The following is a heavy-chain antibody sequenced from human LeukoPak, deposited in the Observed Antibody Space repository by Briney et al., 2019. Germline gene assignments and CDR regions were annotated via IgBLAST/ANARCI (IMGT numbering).Heavy chain of an antibody. Sequence: SETLSLTCTVSGGSISSGSYYWSWIRQPAGKGLEWIGRIYTSGSTNYNPSLKSRVTISVDTSKNQFSLKLSSVTAADTAVYYCARQRFLEWLLYESWFDPWGQGTLVTVSS. J-gene: IGHJ5*02. CDR3: ARQRFLEWLLYESWFDP. V-gene: IGHV4-61*02. CDR1: GGSISSGSYY. D-gene: IGHD3-3*01. CDR2: IYTSGST.